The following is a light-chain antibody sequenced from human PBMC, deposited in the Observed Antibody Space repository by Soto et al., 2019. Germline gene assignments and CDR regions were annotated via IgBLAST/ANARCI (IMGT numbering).Light chain of an antibody. Sequence: EMLFTRSPVTVAXSGGXXPAXXVRASQSVSSYLAWYQQKPGQAPRLLIYDASNRATGIPARFSGSGSGTDFTLTINTLQPEDIATYYCQQSYSTPRFGGGTKVDIK. CDR3: QQSYSTPR. CDR1: QSVSSY. V-gene: IGKV3-11*01. J-gene: IGKJ4*01. CDR2: DAS.